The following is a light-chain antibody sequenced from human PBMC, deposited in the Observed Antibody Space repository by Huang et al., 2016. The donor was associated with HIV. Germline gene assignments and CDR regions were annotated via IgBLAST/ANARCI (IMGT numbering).Light chain of an antibody. CDR3: QQYQDWPRT. CDR1: QSVSSN. Sequence: EIVMTQSPGTLSLSPGERATLSCRPSQSVSSNLAWYQHKPGQAPRLLIYGASTRATGVPARFSGSGSGTEFTLTISSLQSDDFVVDYCQQYQDWPRTFGQGTKVEIK. CDR2: GAS. J-gene: IGKJ1*01. V-gene: IGKV3-15*01.